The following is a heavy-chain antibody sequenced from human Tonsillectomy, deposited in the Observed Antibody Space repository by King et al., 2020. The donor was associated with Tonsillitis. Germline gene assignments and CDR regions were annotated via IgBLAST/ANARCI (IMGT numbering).Heavy chain of an antibody. V-gene: IGHV4-39*01. Sequence: MQLQESGPGLVKPSETLSLTCTVSAGSISSSTYYWGWIRQPPGKGLEWIGSIYYSGSTYYNPSLKSRVTISVDTSKNQFSLKLSSVTAADTAVYYCARHSAGYCSSTSCHSDYWGQGTLVTVSS. CDR2: IYYSGST. D-gene: IGHD2-2*01. CDR1: AGSISSSTYY. J-gene: IGHJ4*02. CDR3: ARHSAGYCSSTSCHSDY.